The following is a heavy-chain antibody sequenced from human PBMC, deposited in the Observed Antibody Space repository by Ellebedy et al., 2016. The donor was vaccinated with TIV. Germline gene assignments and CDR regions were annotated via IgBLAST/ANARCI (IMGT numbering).Heavy chain of an antibody. D-gene: IGHD3-22*01. Sequence: ASVKVSCKASGYTFTNYFLYWVRQAPGQGLEWMGIINPTSGSSNYAQKFQGRVTTTRDTSTSTVYMVLSSLRSEDTAVYYCARGDNYYYDSSGYYYNYWGQGTLVTVSS. CDR3: ARGDNYYYDSSGYYYNY. V-gene: IGHV1-46*01. J-gene: IGHJ4*02. CDR2: INPTSGSS. CDR1: GYTFTNYF.